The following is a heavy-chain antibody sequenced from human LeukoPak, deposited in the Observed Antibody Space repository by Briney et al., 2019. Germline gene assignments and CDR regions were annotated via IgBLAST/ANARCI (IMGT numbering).Heavy chain of an antibody. CDR3: ARNTNLWFGELPPY. Sequence: PGGSLRLSCAASGFTFSSYAMSWVRQAPGKGLEWVSAISGSGGGTYYADSVKGRFTISRGNSKNTLYLQMNSLRAEDTAVYYCARNTNLWFGELPPYWGQGTLVTVSS. D-gene: IGHD3-10*01. V-gene: IGHV3-23*01. CDR1: GFTFSSYA. CDR2: ISGSGGGT. J-gene: IGHJ4*02.